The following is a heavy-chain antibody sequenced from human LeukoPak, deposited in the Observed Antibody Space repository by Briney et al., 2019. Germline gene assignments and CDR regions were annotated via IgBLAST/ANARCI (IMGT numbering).Heavy chain of an antibody. J-gene: IGHJ4*02. CDR3: ARQGGGGISLDY. CDR1: GFTFSSYE. CDR2: ISSSGSTR. V-gene: IGHV3-48*03. D-gene: IGHD2-15*01. Sequence: GGSLRLSCAASGFTFSSYEMNWVRQAPGKGLEWVSYISSSGSTRYYADSVKGRFTICRDNAKKSVFLQMNRLRAEDTAVYYCARQGGGGISLDYWGQGTLVTVSS.